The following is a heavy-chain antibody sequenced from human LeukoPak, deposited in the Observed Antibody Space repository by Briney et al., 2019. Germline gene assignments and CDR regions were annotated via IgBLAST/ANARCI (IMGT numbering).Heavy chain of an antibody. CDR1: GGSTSSFY. Sequence: SETLSLTCTVSGGSTSSFYWNWIRQPPGKGLEWIGYISYSGSTNYNPSLKGRVTISVDTSKNQFSLKLSSVTAADTAVYYCARHLYSGWHFDYWGQGTLVTVSS. CDR3: ARHLYSGWHFDY. CDR2: ISYSGST. J-gene: IGHJ4*02. D-gene: IGHD6-19*01. V-gene: IGHV4-59*08.